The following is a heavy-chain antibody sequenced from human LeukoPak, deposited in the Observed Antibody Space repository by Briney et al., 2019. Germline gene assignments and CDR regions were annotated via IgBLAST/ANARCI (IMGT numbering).Heavy chain of an antibody. Sequence: GGSLRLSCAPSVLTFGSYSMTWVLQAPGNGLEWVSSMSSGGTYIYYADSVRGRFTISRDNAKNSLYLLMNSLRVDDTAVYYCARGRPTGASPLFVVQWGQGTLVTVSS. CDR2: MSSGGTYI. CDR3: ARGRPTGASPLFVVQ. CDR1: VLTFGSYS. D-gene: IGHD2-15*01. V-gene: IGHV3-21*06. J-gene: IGHJ4*02.